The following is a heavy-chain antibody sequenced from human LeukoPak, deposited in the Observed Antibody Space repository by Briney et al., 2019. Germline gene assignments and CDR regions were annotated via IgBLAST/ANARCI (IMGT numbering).Heavy chain of an antibody. J-gene: IGHJ5*02. V-gene: IGHV4-34*01. Sequence: PSETLSLTCAVYGGSFSAYYWNWIRQPPGKGLEWIGQINHGGTTNYNLSLKSRVTISVDTSKNQMSLRLSSVTAADTAVYYCARVDTAMSAFDPWGQGTLVTVSS. D-gene: IGHD5-18*01. CDR1: GGSFSAYY. CDR2: INHGGTT. CDR3: ARVDTAMSAFDP.